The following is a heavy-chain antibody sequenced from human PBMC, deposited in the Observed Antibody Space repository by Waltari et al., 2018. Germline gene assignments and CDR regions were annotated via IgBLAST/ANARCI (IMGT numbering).Heavy chain of an antibody. CDR3: ARNLKRRGKNDAFDI. Sequence: QVQLVESGGGVVQPGRSLRLSCAASGFTFSSYGMHWVRQAPGKGLEWVAVIWYDGSNKYYADSVKGRFTISRDNSKNTLYLQMNSLRAEDTAMYYCARNLKRRGKNDAFDIWGQGTMVTVSS. V-gene: IGHV3-33*08. CDR1: GFTFSSYG. D-gene: IGHD3-16*01. CDR2: IWYDGSNK. J-gene: IGHJ3*02.